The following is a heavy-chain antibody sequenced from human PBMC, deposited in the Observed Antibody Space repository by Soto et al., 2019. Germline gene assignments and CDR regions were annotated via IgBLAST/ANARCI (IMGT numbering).Heavy chain of an antibody. CDR3: ARYGSGSYFWFDP. J-gene: IGHJ5*02. CDR2: IYYSGST. V-gene: IGHV4-39*01. D-gene: IGHD3-10*01. CDR1: GGSISSGSYY. Sequence: SETLSLTCTVSGGSISSGSYYWGWIRQPPGKGLEWIGSIYYSGSTYYNPSLKSRVTISVGTSKNQFSLKLSSVTAADTAVYYCARYGSGSYFWFDPWGQGTLVTVSS.